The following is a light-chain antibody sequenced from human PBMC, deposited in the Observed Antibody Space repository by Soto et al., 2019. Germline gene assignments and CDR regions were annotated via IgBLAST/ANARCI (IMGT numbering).Light chain of an antibody. J-gene: IGLJ1*01. CDR1: SSDVGGYNY. Sequence: QSALTQPASVSGSPGQSITISCTGSSSDVGGYNYVSWYQQHPCKAPKLMIYDVSNRPSGVSNRFSGSMTGNTASLTISGLQAEDEAEYYRSSYTSSSTPYICGTGTKRTVL. CDR3: SSYTSSSTPYI. V-gene: IGLV2-14*01. CDR2: DVS.